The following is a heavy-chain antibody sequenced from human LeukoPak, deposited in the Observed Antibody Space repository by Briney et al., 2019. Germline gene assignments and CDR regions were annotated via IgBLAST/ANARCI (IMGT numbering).Heavy chain of an antibody. V-gene: IGHV3-21*01. CDR2: ISSSSYI. CDR3: AREYTMVRGVIAYYYGMDV. D-gene: IGHD3-10*01. J-gene: IGHJ6*02. CDR1: GFTFSSYS. Sequence: GGSLRLSCAASGFTFSSYSMNWVRQAPGKGLEWVSSISSSSYIYYADSVKGRFTISRDNAKNSLYLQMNSLRAEDTAVYYCAREYTMVRGVIAYYYGMDVWGQGTTVTVSS.